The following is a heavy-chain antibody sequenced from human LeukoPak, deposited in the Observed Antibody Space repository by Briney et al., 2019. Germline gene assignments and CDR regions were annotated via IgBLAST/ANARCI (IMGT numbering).Heavy chain of an antibody. V-gene: IGHV3-30-3*01. CDR1: GFTFSSYA. CDR2: VSYDGSNE. D-gene: IGHD3-10*01. Sequence: PGRSLRLSCAASGFTFSSYAVHWVRQAPGKGLEWVAVVSYDGSNEYYADSVKGRFTISRDNSKNTLYLQMSSLRAEDTAVYYCARGFSSGSSLPFDYWGQGTLVTVSS. CDR3: ARGFSSGSSLPFDY. J-gene: IGHJ4*02.